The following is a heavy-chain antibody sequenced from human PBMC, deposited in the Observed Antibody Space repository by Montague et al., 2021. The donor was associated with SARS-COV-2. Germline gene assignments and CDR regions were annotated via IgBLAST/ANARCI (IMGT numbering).Heavy chain of an antibody. CDR3: AHLHTGFWSAYYST. V-gene: IGHV2-5*02. CDR2: IYWDDDK. D-gene: IGHD3-3*01. CDR1: GFSLSTSAVG. Sequence: PALVKPTQTLTLTCTSSGFSLSTSAVGVGWIRQPPGKALRWLALIYWDDDKRYSPSLKTRLTVTKDTSKNQVVLTMTNMDPVDTATYYCAHLHTGFWSAYYSTWGQGTLVTVSS. J-gene: IGHJ5*02.